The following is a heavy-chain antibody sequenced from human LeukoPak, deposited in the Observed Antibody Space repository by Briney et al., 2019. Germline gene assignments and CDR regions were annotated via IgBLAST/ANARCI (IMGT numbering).Heavy chain of an antibody. Sequence: GGSLRLSCAASGFTFSRYWMSWVRQAPGKGLEWVANIKEDGSEKYYEDSVKGRFTISRDNAQNSLYLQMNSLRAEDTAVYYCATGWGGVTGYYYDMDVWGQGTAVTVSS. CDR1: GFTFSRYW. CDR3: ATGWGGVTGYYYDMDV. J-gene: IGHJ6*02. D-gene: IGHD3-16*01. V-gene: IGHV3-7*01. CDR2: IKEDGSEK.